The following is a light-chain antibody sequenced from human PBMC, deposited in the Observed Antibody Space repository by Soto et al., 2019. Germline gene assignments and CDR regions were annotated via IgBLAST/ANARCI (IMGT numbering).Light chain of an antibody. J-gene: IGLJ2*01. V-gene: IGLV4-69*01. CDR1: SGHSDYG. Sequence: QPVLTQSPSASASLGASVKLTCTLSSGHSDYGIAWHQQQPDKGHRYLMKLNRDGSHNKWAAIPDRFSGSSAEAERYLTSSRLESDDEADYYFQNCDTVVVFGGGTKLTVL. CDR3: QNCDTVVV. CDR2: LNRDGSH.